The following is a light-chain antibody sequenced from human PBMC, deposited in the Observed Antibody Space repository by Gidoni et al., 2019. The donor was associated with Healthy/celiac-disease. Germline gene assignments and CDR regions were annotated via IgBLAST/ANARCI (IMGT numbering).Light chain of an antibody. CDR3: SSYTSSSTLVV. Sequence: QSARTQPASVYGSPGQSITISCTGTSSDVGGYNYVSWYQQHPGKAPQLMIYDVSTRPSGVSHRFSGSKSGNTASLTISGLQAEDEADYYCSSYTSSSTLVVFGGGTKLTVL. V-gene: IGLV2-14*03. J-gene: IGLJ2*01. CDR2: DVS. CDR1: SSDVGGYNY.